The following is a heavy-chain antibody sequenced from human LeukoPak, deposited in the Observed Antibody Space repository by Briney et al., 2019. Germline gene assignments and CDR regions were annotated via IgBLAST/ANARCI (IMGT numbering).Heavy chain of an antibody. V-gene: IGHV3-53*01. D-gene: IGHD2-21*02. CDR1: GFTVSSNY. CDR3: ASQDRLRGYYYYYGMDV. Sequence: GGSLRLSCAASGFTVSSNYMSWVRQAPGKGLEWVSVIYSGGSTYYADSVKGRFTISRDNSKNTLYLQMNSLRAEDTAVYYCASQDRLRGYYYYYGMDVWGQGTTVTVSS. J-gene: IGHJ6*02. CDR2: IYSGGST.